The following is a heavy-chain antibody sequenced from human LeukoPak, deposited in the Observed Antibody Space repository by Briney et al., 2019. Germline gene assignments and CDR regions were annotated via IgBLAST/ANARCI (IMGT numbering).Heavy chain of an antibody. CDR2: ISSSSSTI. D-gene: IGHD1-1*01. CDR1: GFTFSSYS. CDR3: ALMGPNWPYYYYGMDV. V-gene: IGHV3-48*04. J-gene: IGHJ6*02. Sequence: GRSLRLSCAASGFTFSSYSMNWVRQAPGKGLEWVSYISSSSSTIYYADSVKGRFTISRDNAKNSLYLQMNSLRAEDTAVYYCALMGPNWPYYYYGMDVWGQGTTVTVSS.